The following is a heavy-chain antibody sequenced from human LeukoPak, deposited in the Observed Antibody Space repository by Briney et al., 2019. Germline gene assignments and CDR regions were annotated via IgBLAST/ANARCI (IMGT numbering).Heavy chain of an antibody. CDR1: GFTFSSYS. D-gene: IGHD2-15*01. V-gene: IGHV3-21*01. Sequence: GGSLRLSCAASGFTFSSYSMNWVRQAPGKGLEWVSSISSSSSYIYYADSVKGRFTISRDNSKNTLYLQMNSLRAEDTAVYFCAKDKGYCGGGSCYRFDSWGQGTLVTVSS. J-gene: IGHJ4*02. CDR3: AKDKGYCGGGSCYRFDS. CDR2: ISSSSSYI.